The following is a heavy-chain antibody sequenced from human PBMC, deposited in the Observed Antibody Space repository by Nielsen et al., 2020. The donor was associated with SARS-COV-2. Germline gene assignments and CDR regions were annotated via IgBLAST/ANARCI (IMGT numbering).Heavy chain of an antibody. D-gene: IGHD3-10*01. V-gene: IGHV4-34*01. CDR3: ARGKRGVRGGFYYYYMDV. CDR2: INHSGST. CDR1: GGSFSGYY. Sequence: ESLKISCAVYGGSFSGYYWSWIRQPPGKGLEWIGEINHSGSTNYNPSLKSRVTISVDTSKNQFSLKLSSVTAADTAVYYCARGKRGVRGGFYYYYMDVWGKGTTVTVSS. J-gene: IGHJ6*03.